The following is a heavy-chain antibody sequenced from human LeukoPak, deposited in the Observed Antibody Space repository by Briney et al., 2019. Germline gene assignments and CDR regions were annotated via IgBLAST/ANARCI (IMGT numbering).Heavy chain of an antibody. CDR2: ISTSGST. Sequence: SETLSLTCTVSGGSISSYYWSWIRQPAGKGLEWIGRISTSGSTNYNPSLKSRVTMSVDTSKNQFSLKLSSVTAADTAVYYCARSSPVYSSSWYGPRGFDYWGQGTLVTVSS. V-gene: IGHV4-4*07. J-gene: IGHJ4*02. D-gene: IGHD6-13*01. CDR1: GGSISSYY. CDR3: ARSSPVYSSSWYGPRGFDY.